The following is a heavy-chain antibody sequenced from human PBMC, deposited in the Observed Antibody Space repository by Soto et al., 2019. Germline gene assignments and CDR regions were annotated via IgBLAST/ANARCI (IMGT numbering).Heavy chain of an antibody. D-gene: IGHD3-10*01. Sequence: QVQLEQSGAEVKKPGSSVKISCKASGGTLSDHGVSWLRQAPGQGLEWVGGTIPVFNTAKYAQKFQGRVTIAADKSTNIAYMELGSLRSDETAFYYCARGVYGSGNYYTGPSAFDILGQGTLVIVSS. V-gene: IGHV1-69*06. CDR3: ARGVYGSGNYYTGPSAFDI. CDR2: TIPVFNTA. J-gene: IGHJ3*02. CDR1: GGTLSDHG.